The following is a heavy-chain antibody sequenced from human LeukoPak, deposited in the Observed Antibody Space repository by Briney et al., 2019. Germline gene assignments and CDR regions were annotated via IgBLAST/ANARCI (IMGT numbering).Heavy chain of an antibody. CDR1: GGSFSGYY. CDR3: ARGRIVVQKYYFDY. V-gene: IGHV4-34*01. J-gene: IGHJ4*02. D-gene: IGHD1-26*01. Sequence: PSETLSLTCAVYGGSFSGYYWSWIRQPPGKGLEWSGEINHSGSTNYNPSLKSRVTISVDTSKNQFSLKLSSVTAADTAVYYCARGRIVVQKYYFDYWGQGTLVTVSS. CDR2: INHSGST.